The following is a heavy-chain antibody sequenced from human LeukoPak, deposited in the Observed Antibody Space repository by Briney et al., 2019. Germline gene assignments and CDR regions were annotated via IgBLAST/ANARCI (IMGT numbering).Heavy chain of an antibody. Sequence: GESLKISCKGSGYSFTRYWIGWVRQMPGKGLEWTGILYPGDSDTRYSPSFQGQVTISADTSISTAYLQWSSLKASDTAMYYCATQGLVGGYLSHFDYWGQGTLVTVSS. CDR1: GYSFTRYW. CDR2: LYPGDSDT. D-gene: IGHD3-10*01. V-gene: IGHV5-51*01. J-gene: IGHJ4*02. CDR3: ATQGLVGGYLSHFDY.